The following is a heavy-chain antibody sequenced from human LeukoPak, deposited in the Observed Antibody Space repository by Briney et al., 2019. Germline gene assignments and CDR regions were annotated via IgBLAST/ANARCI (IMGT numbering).Heavy chain of an antibody. CDR2: IYYSGST. Sequence: SETLSLTCTVSGGSISSSRYYWGWIRQPPGKGLEWIGSIYYSGSTYYNPSLKSRVTISVDTSKNQFSLKLSSVTAADTAVYYCARLLLWACRAWGQGTLVTASS. CDR1: GGSISSSRYY. D-gene: IGHD3-10*01. CDR3: ARLLLWACRA. J-gene: IGHJ5*02. V-gene: IGHV4-39*01.